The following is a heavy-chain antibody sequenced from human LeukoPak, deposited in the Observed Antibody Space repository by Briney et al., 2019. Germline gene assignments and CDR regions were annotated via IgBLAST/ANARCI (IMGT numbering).Heavy chain of an antibody. J-gene: IGHJ4*02. V-gene: IGHV4-34*01. CDR1: GGSFSGYY. CDR2: INHSGST. D-gene: IGHD6-13*01. Sequence: SETLSLTCAVYGGSFSGYYWSWIRQPPGKGLEWIGEINHSGSTNYNPSLESRVTISVDTSKNQFSLKLSSVTAADTAVYYCARGIAAAGKGAGYWGQGTLVTVSS. CDR3: ARGIAAAGKGAGY.